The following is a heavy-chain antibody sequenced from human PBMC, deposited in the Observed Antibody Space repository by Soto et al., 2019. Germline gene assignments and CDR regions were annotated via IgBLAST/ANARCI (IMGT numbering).Heavy chain of an antibody. Sequence: EVQLVESGGGLVQPGGSLRLSCAASGFTFGDYWMSWVRQSPGKGLERVANIKLDGTEKYYVDSVKGRFTISRDNAKNSLFLEMNSLRDEDTAVYYGARGQSLRFWGQGTMVTVS. CDR3: ARGQSLRF. V-gene: IGHV3-7*03. CDR2: IKLDGTEK. J-gene: IGHJ3*01. D-gene: IGHD3-16*02. CDR1: GFTFGDYW.